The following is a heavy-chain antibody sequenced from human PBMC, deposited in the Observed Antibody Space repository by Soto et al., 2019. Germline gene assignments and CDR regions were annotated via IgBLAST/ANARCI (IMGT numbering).Heavy chain of an antibody. J-gene: IGHJ5*02. CDR1: GGSISSYY. V-gene: IGHV4-4*07. Sequence: PSETLSLTCTVSGGSISSYYWSWIRQPAGKGLEWIGRIYTSGSTNYNPSLKSRVTMSVDTSKKQFSLKLSSATAADTAVYYCARHSGWPPRYWFDTWGQGTLVTVSS. CDR2: IYTSGST. D-gene: IGHD6-19*01. CDR3: ARHSGWPPRYWFDT.